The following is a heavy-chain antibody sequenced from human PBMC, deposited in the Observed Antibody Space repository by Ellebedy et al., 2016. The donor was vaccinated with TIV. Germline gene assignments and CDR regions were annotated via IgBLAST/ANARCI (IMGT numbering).Heavy chain of an antibody. V-gene: IGHV3-30-3*01. J-gene: IGHJ6*02. CDR2: ISYDGSTK. Sequence: PGGSLRLSCAASGFTFTSYAIHWIRQAPGKGLEWVAVISYDGSTKYYADAVKGRFTISRDDSKNTLHLQMNSLRPEDTAVYYCAKDSRVTTSYNYYGMDVWGQGTTVTVSS. CDR1: GFTFTSYA. CDR3: AKDSRVTTSYNYYGMDV. D-gene: IGHD4-17*01.